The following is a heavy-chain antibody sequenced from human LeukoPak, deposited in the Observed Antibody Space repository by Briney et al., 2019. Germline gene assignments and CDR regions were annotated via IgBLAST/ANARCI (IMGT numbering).Heavy chain of an antibody. CDR1: GFSFSSYA. Sequence: GGSLRLSCAASGFSFSSYAMTWVRQAPGKGLEWVSGIGGSSGKTFYADSVKGRFTVSRDNSKNTLYLQMNTLRAEDTAIYFCAKQPYQYVSGSPSWLDPWGQGTLVTVSS. V-gene: IGHV3-23*01. CDR2: IGGSSGKT. CDR3: AKQPYQYVSGSPSWLDP. J-gene: IGHJ5*02. D-gene: IGHD3-10*01.